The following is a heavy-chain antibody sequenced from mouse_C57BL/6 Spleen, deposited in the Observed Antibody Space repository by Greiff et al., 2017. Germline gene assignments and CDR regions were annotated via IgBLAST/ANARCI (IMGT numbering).Heavy chain of an antibody. CDR1: GYTFTSYW. CDR2: IYPSDSDT. V-gene: IGHV1-61*01. D-gene: IGHD1-1*01. CDR3: ARNYHYDGSGYVGDFDV. Sequence: VQLQQSGAELVRPGPSVKLSCKASGYTFTSYWLDWVKQRPGQGLEWIGNIYPSDSDTHYNPNLKDNATLTEATSSSRAYMQLSNQTSEDSAVSYCARNYHYDGSGYVGDFDVWGTGTTVTVSS. J-gene: IGHJ1*03.